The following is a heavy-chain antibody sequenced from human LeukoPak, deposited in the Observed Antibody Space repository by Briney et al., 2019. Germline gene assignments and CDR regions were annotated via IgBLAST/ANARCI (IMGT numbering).Heavy chain of an antibody. D-gene: IGHD3-16*02. Sequence: ASVKVSCKASGYTFTGYYMHWVRQAPGQGLEWMGWINPNSGGTNYAQKFQGRVTMTRDTSISTAYMELSRLRSDDTAVYYCARDEGYYDYVWGSYRNYYYGMDVWGQGTTVTVSS. V-gene: IGHV1-2*02. CDR2: INPNSGGT. CDR3: ARDEGYYDYVWGSYRNYYYGMDV. J-gene: IGHJ6*02. CDR1: GYTFTGYY.